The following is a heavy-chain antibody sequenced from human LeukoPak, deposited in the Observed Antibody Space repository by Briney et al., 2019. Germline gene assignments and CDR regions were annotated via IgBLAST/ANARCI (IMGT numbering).Heavy chain of an antibody. J-gene: IGHJ5*02. D-gene: IGHD4-17*01. Sequence: ASVKVSCKVSGYTPTELSMHWVRQAPGKGLEWMGGFDPEDGETIYAQKFQGRVTMTEDTSTDTAYMELSSLRSEDTAVYYCATAPGTTVTADWFDPWGQGTLVTVSS. CDR2: FDPEDGET. CDR3: ATAPGTTVTADWFDP. V-gene: IGHV1-24*01. CDR1: GYTPTELS.